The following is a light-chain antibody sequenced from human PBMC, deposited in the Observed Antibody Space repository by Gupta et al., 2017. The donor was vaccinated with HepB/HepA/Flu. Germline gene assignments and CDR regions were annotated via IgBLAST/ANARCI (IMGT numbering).Light chain of an antibody. CDR3: RQNYFCPRT. CDR1: RGIRND. CDR2: AAS. V-gene: IGKV1-6*01. Sequence: AVQMTQSPSSLSASVGDRVTITCRASRGIRNDLAWYQQKPGKAPKLLIFAASSLQSGVPSRFSGSGSGTDFTLTISGLQPKDFATYCCRQNYFCPRTFGPGTKVDFK. J-gene: IGKJ1*01.